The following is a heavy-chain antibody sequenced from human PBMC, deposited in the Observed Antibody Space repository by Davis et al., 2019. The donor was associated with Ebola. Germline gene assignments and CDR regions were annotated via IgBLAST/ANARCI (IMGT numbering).Heavy chain of an antibody. D-gene: IGHD6-13*01. J-gene: IGHJ4*02. CDR3: AKARSSWTPFDY. CDR1: GFIFNNYA. Sequence: PGGSLRLSCAASGFIFNNYAMTWVRQAPGRGLEWVSTTSSGSSTTYYADSVKGRFTISRDNSKNTLYLQMNSLRVDDTAVYYCAKARSSWTPFDYWGQGTLVTVSS. CDR2: TSSGSSTT. V-gene: IGHV3-23*01.